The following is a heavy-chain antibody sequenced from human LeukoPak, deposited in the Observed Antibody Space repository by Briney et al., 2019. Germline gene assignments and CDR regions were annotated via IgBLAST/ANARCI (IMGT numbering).Heavy chain of an antibody. Sequence: PSGTLSLTCAVSGGSISSSNWWSWVRQPPGKGLEWIGEIYHSGSTNYNPSLKSRVTISVDKSKNQFSLKLSSVTAADTAVYYCARVRTDPYYYDSSGPWYFDYWGQGTLVTVSS. V-gene: IGHV4-4*02. D-gene: IGHD3-22*01. J-gene: IGHJ4*02. CDR1: GGSISSSNW. CDR3: ARVRTDPYYYDSSGPWYFDY. CDR2: IYHSGST.